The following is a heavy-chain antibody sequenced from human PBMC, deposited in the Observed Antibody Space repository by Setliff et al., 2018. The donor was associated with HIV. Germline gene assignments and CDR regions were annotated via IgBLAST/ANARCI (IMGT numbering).Heavy chain of an antibody. V-gene: IGHV3-30*18. Sequence: GGSLRLSCAASGFTFSSYWMHWVRQAPGKGMVWVFGMNTDGSNKDYADSVKGRFTISRDNSKNTLFLQMNSPRPEDTAIYYCAKDKSYHDYIWGSSVLAYWGQGTLVTVSS. J-gene: IGHJ4*02. D-gene: IGHD3-16*01. CDR2: MNTDGSNK. CDR1: GFTFSSYW. CDR3: AKDKSYHDYIWGSSVLAY.